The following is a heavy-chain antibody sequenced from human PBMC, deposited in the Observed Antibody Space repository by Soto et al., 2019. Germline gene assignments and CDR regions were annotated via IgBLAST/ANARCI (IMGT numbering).Heavy chain of an antibody. CDR1: GYTFTGYY. Sequence: ASVKVSCKASGYTFTGYYMHWVRQAPGQGLEWMGWINPNSGGTNYAQKFQGRVTMTRDTSISTAYMAMSRLRSEDTAVYYCARDLRLESSYGFYYCMDVWGQGTMVTVSS. CDR3: ARDLRLESSYGFYYCMDV. D-gene: IGHD5-12*01. V-gene: IGHV1-2*02. CDR2: INPNSGGT. J-gene: IGHJ6*02.